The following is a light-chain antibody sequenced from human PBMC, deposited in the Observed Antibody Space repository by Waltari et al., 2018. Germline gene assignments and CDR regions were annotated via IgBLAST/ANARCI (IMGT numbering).Light chain of an antibody. CDR2: DTP. V-gene: IGLV7-46*01. Sequence: QAVVTQEPSLTVSPGGTVTLTCGSSTGVVTTGHSPYWFQQKPGQAPKTLIYDTPDRHSWTPARFSGSLDGDKAALTLSGAQPEDEADYYCFLSYSGARVFGGGTKLTVL. CDR3: FLSYSGARV. J-gene: IGLJ3*02. CDR1: TGVVTTGHS.